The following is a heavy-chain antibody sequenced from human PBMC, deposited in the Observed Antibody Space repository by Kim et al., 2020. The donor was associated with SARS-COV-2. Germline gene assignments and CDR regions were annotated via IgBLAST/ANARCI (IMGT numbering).Heavy chain of an antibody. D-gene: IGHD3-3*01. V-gene: IGHV4-39*01. CDR2: IYYSGST. CDR3: ATSPGRDFWSGFVGYYYGMDV. J-gene: IGHJ6*02. CDR1: GGSISSSSYY. Sequence: SETLSLTCTVSGGSISSSSYYWGWIRQPPGKGLEWIGSIYYSGSTYYNPSLKSRVTISVDTSKNQFSLKLSSVTAADTAVYYCATSPGRDFWSGFVGYYYGMDVWGQGTPVTVSS.